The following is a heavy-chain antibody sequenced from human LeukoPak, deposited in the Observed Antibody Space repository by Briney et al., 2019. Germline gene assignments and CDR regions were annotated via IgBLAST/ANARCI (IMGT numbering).Heavy chain of an antibody. V-gene: IGHV4-39*01. CDR2: IYQSGSGSS. D-gene: IGHD3-3*01. CDR3: ASTLRFLPYRLFDY. CDR1: GGSIISSNYY. Sequence: PWETLSLTCSVSGGSIISSNYYWGWIRQPPGKGLEWIGSIYQSGSGSSYYNPSLKSRVTIFGDTSKNQFFLRLSSVTAADTAVYYCASTLRFLPYRLFDYWGQGTLVTVPS. J-gene: IGHJ4*02.